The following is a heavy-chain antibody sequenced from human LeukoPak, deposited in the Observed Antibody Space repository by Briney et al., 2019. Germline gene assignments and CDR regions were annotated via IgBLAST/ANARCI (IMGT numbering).Heavy chain of an antibody. CDR1: GYTFTSYG. V-gene: IGHV1-18*01. Sequence: ASVKVSCKASGYTFTSYGISWVRQAPGQGLEWMGWISAYNGNTNYAQKLQGRVTMTTDTSTSTAYMELRSLRSDDTAVYYCARPRGGGVIVGYYFDYWGQGTLVTVSS. D-gene: IGHD3-16*02. CDR3: ARPRGGGVIVGYYFDY. CDR2: ISAYNGNT. J-gene: IGHJ4*02.